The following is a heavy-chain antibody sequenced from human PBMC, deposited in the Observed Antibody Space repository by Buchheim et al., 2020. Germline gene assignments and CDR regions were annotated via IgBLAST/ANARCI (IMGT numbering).Heavy chain of an antibody. CDR1: GGSISSSSYY. CDR3: ARGRDSSGWYLDYYYYYMDV. Sequence: QLQLQESGPGLVKPSETLSPTCTVSGGSISSSSYYWGWIRQPPGKGLEWIGCFYYGGITYYHPSLKIRVTISVDTSKNQFSLKLSSVTAADTAVYYCARGRDSSGWYLDYYYYYMDVWGKGTT. CDR2: FYYGGIT. V-gene: IGHV4-39*01. D-gene: IGHD6-19*01. J-gene: IGHJ6*03.